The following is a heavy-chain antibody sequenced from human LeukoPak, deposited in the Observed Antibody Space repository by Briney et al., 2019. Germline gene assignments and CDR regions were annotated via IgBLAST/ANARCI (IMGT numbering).Heavy chain of an antibody. Sequence: GGSLRLPCAASAFTFSSYSMNCVSQPPGKGLEWVSSISSSSSYINYADSVKGRFTISRDNAKNSLYLQMNSLRVEDTAVYYCAGSGSYDYWGQGTLVTVSS. V-gene: IGHV3-21*01. CDR2: ISSSSSYI. J-gene: IGHJ4*02. CDR1: AFTFSSYS. D-gene: IGHD1-26*01. CDR3: AGSGSYDY.